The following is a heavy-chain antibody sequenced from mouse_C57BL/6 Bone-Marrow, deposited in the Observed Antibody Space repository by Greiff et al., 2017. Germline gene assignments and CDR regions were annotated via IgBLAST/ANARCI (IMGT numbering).Heavy chain of an antibody. D-gene: IGHD2-10*01. V-gene: IGHV5-16*01. CDR2: INYDGSST. CDR3: AREGPYYYYAMDY. CDR1: GFTFSDYY. J-gene: IGHJ4*01. Sequence: DVHLVESEGGLVQPGSSMKLSCTASGFTFSDYYMAWVRQVPEKGLEWVANINYDGSSTYYLDSLKSRFIISRDNAKNILYLQMSSLKSEDTATYYCAREGPYYYYAMDYWGQGTSVTVSS.